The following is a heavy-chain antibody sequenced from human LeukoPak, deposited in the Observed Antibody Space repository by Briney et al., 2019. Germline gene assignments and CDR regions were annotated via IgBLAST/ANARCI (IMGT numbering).Heavy chain of an antibody. D-gene: IGHD5-18*01. J-gene: IGHJ3*02. V-gene: IGHV3-23*01. CDR1: GFTFSSYA. CDR2: ISGSGGST. CDR3: AKDQYSYGYNPGAFYI. Sequence: GVPLRLPCAASGFTFSSYAMSWVRQAPGKGLEWVSDISGSGGSTYYADCVKGLFTIYRDNSKNTLYLQMNSLRAEDTAVYYCAKDQYSYGYNPGAFYIWGQGTMVTVSS.